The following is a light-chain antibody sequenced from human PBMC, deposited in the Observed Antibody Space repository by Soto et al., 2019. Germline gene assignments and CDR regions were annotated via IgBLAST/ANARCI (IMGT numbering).Light chain of an antibody. CDR3: SSYTSSSTLV. J-gene: IGLJ2*01. CDR2: DVS. Sequence: QSALTQPASVSRSPGQSITISCTGTSSDVGGYNYVSWYQQHPGKAPKLMIYDVSNRPSGVSNRCSGSKSGNTASLTLSGLQAEDEADYYCSSYTSSSTLVFGGGTKLTVL. V-gene: IGLV2-14*01. CDR1: SSDVGGYNY.